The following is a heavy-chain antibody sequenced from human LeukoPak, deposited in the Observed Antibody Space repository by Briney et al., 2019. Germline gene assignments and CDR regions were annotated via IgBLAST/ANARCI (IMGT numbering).Heavy chain of an antibody. J-gene: IGHJ2*01. CDR3: ARIAVNNWFFDL. V-gene: IGHV3-48*03. Sequence: GGSLRLSCAASGFTFNIYETSWVRQAPGKGLEWISYISSSGSTIYYVDSVKGRFTISRDDAKNSLYLQMNSLRADDTAVYYCARIAVNNWFFDLWGRGTLVTVSS. D-gene: IGHD6-19*01. CDR1: GFTFNIYE. CDR2: ISSSGSTI.